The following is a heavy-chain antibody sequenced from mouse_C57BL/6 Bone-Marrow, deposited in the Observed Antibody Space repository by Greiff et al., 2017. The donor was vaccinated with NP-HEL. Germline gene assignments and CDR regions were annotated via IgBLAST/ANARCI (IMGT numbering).Heavy chain of an antibody. D-gene: IGHD2-1*01. CDR1: GFTFSDYG. V-gene: IGHV5-17*01. CDR2: ISSGSSTI. J-gene: IGHJ4*01. CDR3: ARYYGNYVGYYAMDY. Sequence: DVMLVESGGGLVKPGGSLKLSCAASGFTFSDYGMHWVRQAPEKGLEWVAYISSGSSTIYYADTVKGRFTISRDNAKNTLFLQMTSLRSEDTAMYYCARYYGNYVGYYAMDYWGQGTSVTVSS.